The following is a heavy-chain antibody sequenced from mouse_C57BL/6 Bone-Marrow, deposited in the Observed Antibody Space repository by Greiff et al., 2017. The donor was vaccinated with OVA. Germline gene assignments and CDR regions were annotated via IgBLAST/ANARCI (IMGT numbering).Heavy chain of an antibody. CDR3: AKKGGGSSYGTYYAMDY. D-gene: IGHD1-1*01. CDR2: IWRGGST. CDR1: GFSLTSYG. J-gene: IGHJ4*01. Sequence: VMLVESGPGLVQPSQSLSITCTVSGFSLTSYGVHWVRQSPGKGLEWLGVIWRGGSTDYNAAFMSRLSITKDNSKSQVFFKMNSLQADDTAIYYCAKKGGGSSYGTYYAMDYWGQGTSVTVSS. V-gene: IGHV2-5*01.